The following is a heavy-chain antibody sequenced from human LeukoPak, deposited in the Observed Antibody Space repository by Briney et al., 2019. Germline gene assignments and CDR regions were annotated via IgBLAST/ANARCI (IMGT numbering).Heavy chain of an antibody. Sequence: PGGSLRLSCAVSGITLSNYAMNWVRQAPGKGLEWVAGISDSGGRKNYADSVKGRFTISRDNPKNTLYLQMNSLRAEDTAVYYCARVPSSSWYGDAFDIWGQGTMVTVSS. D-gene: IGHD6-13*01. J-gene: IGHJ3*02. CDR3: ARVPSSSWYGDAFDI. CDR1: GITLSNYA. CDR2: ISDSGGRK. V-gene: IGHV3-23*01.